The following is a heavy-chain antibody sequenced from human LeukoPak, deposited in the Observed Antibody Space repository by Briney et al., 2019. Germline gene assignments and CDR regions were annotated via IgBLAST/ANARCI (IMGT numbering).Heavy chain of an antibody. J-gene: IGHJ2*01. CDR2: VSIGGSFI. D-gene: IGHD4-17*01. CDR1: GFTFSSYG. Sequence: GGSLRLSCAASGFTFSSYGMNWVRQAPGKGLEWVSFVSIGGSFIYYTDSVKGRFTISRDDAKNSLYLQMNSLTAEDTAEYYCARNKINTVTTGWYFDLWGRGTLVSVSS. CDR3: ARNKINTVTTGWYFDL. V-gene: IGHV3-21*01.